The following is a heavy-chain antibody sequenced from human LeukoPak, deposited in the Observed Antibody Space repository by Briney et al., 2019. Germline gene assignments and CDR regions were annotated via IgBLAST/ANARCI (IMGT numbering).Heavy chain of an antibody. V-gene: IGHV3-7*01. Sequence: GGSLRLSCAASGFTFSSYWMTWVRQVPGKGLEWVANIKPDASEKYYVESVKDRFTISRDNAKNSLYLQMNNLRVEDTAVYHCANVRAEIWFGDYKGDSWGQGTLVTVSS. CDR1: GFTFSSYW. CDR2: IKPDASEK. J-gene: IGHJ5*02. CDR3: ANVRAEIWFGDYKGDS. D-gene: IGHD3-10*01.